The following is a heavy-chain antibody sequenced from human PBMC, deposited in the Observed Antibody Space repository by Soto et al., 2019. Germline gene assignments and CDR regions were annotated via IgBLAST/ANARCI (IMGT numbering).Heavy chain of an antibody. CDR2: INHSGST. J-gene: IGHJ5*02. CDR1: GGSFSGYY. D-gene: IGHD6-6*01. V-gene: IGHV4-34*01. CDR3: ARGRSIAARPATFDP. Sequence: SETLSLTCAVYGGSFSGYYWSWIRQPPGKGLEWIGEINHSGSTNYNPSLKSRVTISVDTSKNQFSLKLSSVTAADTAVYYCARGRSIAARPATFDPWGQGTLVTVSS.